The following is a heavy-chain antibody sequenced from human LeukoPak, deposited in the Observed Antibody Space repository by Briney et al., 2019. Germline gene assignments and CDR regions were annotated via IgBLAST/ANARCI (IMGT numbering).Heavy chain of an antibody. CDR2: IYYSGST. J-gene: IGHJ5*02. V-gene: IGHV4-59*01. Sequence: SETLSLTCTVSGGSISSYYWSWIRQPPGKGLEWIGYIYYSGSTNYNHSLKSRVTISVDTSKNQFSLKLSSVTAADTAVYYCARVVFGAQYYYGSKAVGHWFDPWGQGTLVTVSS. D-gene: IGHD3-10*01. CDR1: GGSISSYY. CDR3: ARVVFGAQYYYGSKAVGHWFDP.